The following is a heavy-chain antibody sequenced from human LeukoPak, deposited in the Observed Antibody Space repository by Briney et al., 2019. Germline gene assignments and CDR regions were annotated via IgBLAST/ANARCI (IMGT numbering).Heavy chain of an antibody. CDR3: AREIGITMVRGFDY. V-gene: IGHV4-34*01. Sequence: SETLSLTCAVYGGSFSGYYWSWIRQPPGKGLEWIGEINHSGSTNYNPSLKSRVTISVDTSKNQFSLKLSSVTAADAAVYYCAREIGITMVRGFDYWGQGTLVTVSS. D-gene: IGHD3-10*01. CDR2: INHSGST. J-gene: IGHJ4*02. CDR1: GGSFSGYY.